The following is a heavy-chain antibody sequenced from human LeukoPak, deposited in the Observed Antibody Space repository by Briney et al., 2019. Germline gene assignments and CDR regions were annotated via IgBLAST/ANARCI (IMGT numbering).Heavy chain of an antibody. CDR3: ARGVLVGATGHHFAY. CDR1: GGSMSKSY. J-gene: IGHJ4*02. CDR2: IYSSGST. V-gene: IGHV4-59*01. D-gene: IGHD2-8*02. Sequence: SETLSLTCTVSGGSMSKSYWNWIRQPPGKGLEWNGYIYSSGSTNYNPSLKSRVAILVDSPKNQFTLKLSSVTAADTAVYYCARGVLVGATGHHFAYWGQGTLVTVSS.